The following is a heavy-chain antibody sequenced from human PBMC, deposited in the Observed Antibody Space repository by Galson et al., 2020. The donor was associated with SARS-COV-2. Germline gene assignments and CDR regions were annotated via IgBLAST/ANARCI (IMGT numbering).Heavy chain of an antibody. CDR3: AREAVVRGVSTAFDI. V-gene: IGHV3-30*03. CDR1: GFTFSSYG. J-gene: IGHJ3*02. D-gene: IGHD3-10*01. Sequence: GESLKISCAASGFTFSSYGMHWVRQAPGKGLERVAVISYDGSNKYYADSVKGRFTISRDNSKNTLYLQMNSLRAEDTAVYYCAREAVVRGVSTAFDIWGQGTMVTVSS. CDR2: ISYDGSNK.